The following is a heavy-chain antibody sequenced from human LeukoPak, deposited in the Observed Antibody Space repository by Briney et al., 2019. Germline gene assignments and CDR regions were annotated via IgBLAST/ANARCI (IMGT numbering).Heavy chain of an antibody. CDR1: GFTFSGYS. D-gene: IGHD3-22*01. V-gene: IGHV3-48*04. CDR2: ISSTSNTI. Sequence: QPGGSLRLSFAASGFTFSGYSMNWVRQAPGKGLEWISYISSTSNTIYYADSVKCRFTISRDNTRDSLFLQMNSLRAEDTAVYYCARVDDSSGYSSFYIDYWGQGTLVTVSS. J-gene: IGHJ4*02. CDR3: ARVDDSSGYSSFYIDY.